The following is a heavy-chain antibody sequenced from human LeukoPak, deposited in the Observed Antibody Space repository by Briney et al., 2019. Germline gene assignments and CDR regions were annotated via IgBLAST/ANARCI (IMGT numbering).Heavy chain of an antibody. CDR1: GYSFTSYW. D-gene: IGHD3-3*01. CDR3: ARHGSGYPLYYYYGMDV. V-gene: IGHV5-51*01. J-gene: IGHJ6*02. CDR2: IYPGDPDT. Sequence: GESLKISCKGSGYSFTSYWIGWVRQMPGKGLEWMGIIYPGDPDTRYSPSFQGQVTISADKSISTAYLQWSSLKASDTAMYYCARHGSGYPLYYYYGMDVWGQGTTVTVSS.